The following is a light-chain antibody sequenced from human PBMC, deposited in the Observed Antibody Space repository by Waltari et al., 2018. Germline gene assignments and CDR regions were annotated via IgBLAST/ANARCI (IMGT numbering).Light chain of an antibody. J-gene: IGLJ3*02. CDR1: SGHSTNV. CDR2: VNSDGSH. Sequence: QLVLTQSPSASASLGASVKLTCTLSSGHSTNVIAWHQQQPGRGPRYLMKVNSDGSHSKGDEIPYRFSGSSSGAERYLTISSHQSEDEADYYCETGGHGTWVFGGGTKLTVL. V-gene: IGLV4-69*01. CDR3: ETGGHGTWV.